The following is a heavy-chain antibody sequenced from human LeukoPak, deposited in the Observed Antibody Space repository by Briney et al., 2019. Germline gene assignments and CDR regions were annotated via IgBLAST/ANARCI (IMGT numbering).Heavy chain of an antibody. D-gene: IGHD3-10*01. CDR1: GFAFRTYA. CDR3: ARGYGSGSSYFDY. CDR2: MSYDGRSE. J-gene: IGHJ4*02. V-gene: IGHV3-30-3*01. Sequence: GGSLRLSCAASGFAFRTYAMHWVRQAPGKGLEWVAIMSYDGRSEYYADSVKGRFTISRDNSKNALFLQMNSLRPEDTANYHCARGYGSGSSYFDYWGQGTLVTVSS.